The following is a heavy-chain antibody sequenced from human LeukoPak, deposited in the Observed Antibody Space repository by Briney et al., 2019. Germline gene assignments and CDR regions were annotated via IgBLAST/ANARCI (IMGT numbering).Heavy chain of an antibody. Sequence: GGSLRLSCAISGFIFNTNGMNWVRQSPGRGLEWLATIAGGDESTYYADSVKGRFAISRDNSKNTVFLHMNSLRVEDTAVYYCARGVYWSLDYWGQGTPVTVSS. CDR2: IAGGDEST. D-gene: IGHD1-1*01. V-gene: IGHV3-23*01. J-gene: IGHJ4*02. CDR3: ARGVYWSLDY. CDR1: GFIFNTNG.